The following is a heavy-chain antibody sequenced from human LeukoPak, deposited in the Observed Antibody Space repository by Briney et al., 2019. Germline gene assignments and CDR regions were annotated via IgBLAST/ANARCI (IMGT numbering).Heavy chain of an antibody. Sequence: GGSLRLSCAASGFTFSSYAMHWVRQAPGKGLEWVAVISYDGSNKYYADSVKGRFTISRDNSKNTPYLQMNSLRAEDTAVYYCASFDGDYYDYWGQGTLVTVSS. J-gene: IGHJ4*02. V-gene: IGHV3-30-3*01. D-gene: IGHD3-9*01. CDR1: GFTFSSYA. CDR2: ISYDGSNK. CDR3: ASFDGDYYDY.